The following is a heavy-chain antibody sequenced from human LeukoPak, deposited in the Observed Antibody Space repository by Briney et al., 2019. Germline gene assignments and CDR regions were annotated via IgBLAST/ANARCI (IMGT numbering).Heavy chain of an antibody. V-gene: IGHV3-21*01. CDR1: GFTFSSYS. Sequence: GGSLRLSCAASGFTFSSYSMTWVRQAPGKGLEWVSSISSSSSYIYYADSVKGRFTISRDNAKNSLYLQMNSLRAEDTAVYYCARGQQLDQLDYWGQGTLVTVSS. D-gene: IGHD6-13*01. CDR3: ARGQQLDQLDY. CDR2: ISSSSSYI. J-gene: IGHJ4*02.